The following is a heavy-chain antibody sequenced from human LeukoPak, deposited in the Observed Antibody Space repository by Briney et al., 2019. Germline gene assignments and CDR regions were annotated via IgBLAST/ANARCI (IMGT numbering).Heavy chain of an antibody. D-gene: IGHD6-19*01. J-gene: IGHJ4*02. CDR1: GGSFSGYY. Sequence: SETLSLTCAVYGGSFSGYYWSWIRQPPGKGLEWIGEINHSGSTNYNPSLKSRVTISVDTSKNQFSLKLSSVTAADTAVYHCARAEQWLVFFDYWGQGTLVTVSS. CDR3: ARAEQWLVFFDY. V-gene: IGHV4-34*01. CDR2: INHSGST.